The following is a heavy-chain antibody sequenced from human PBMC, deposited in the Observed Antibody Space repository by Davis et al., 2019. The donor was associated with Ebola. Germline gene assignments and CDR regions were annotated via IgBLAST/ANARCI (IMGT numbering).Heavy chain of an antibody. D-gene: IGHD2-8*01. Sequence: PGGSLRLSCAASGFTFSNYAMHWVRQAPGKGLACVAIISYDASNKYYADSVKGRFTISRDNSKNTLYLQLNILRAEDTAVYYCARDRVPYCSNGVCYSWFDPWGQGTLVTVSS. CDR1: GFTFSNYA. CDR2: ISYDASNK. CDR3: ARDRVPYCSNGVCYSWFDP. V-gene: IGHV3-30-3*01. J-gene: IGHJ5*02.